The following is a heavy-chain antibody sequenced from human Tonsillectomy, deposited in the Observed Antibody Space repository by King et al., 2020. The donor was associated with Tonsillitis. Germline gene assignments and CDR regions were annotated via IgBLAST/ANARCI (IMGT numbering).Heavy chain of an antibody. CDR3: ARPYYDSLTGYFY. V-gene: IGHV3-23*04. Sequence: VQLVESGGGLVQRGGSLRLSCVASGFTFSSYAMSWVRQAPGKGLEWVSAISGSGGSTYYADSEKGRFTISRDNSKNTLYLQMNSLRAEDTAVYYCARPYYDSLTGYFYWGQGTLVTVSS. J-gene: IGHJ4*02. CDR1: GFTFSSYA. D-gene: IGHD3-9*01. CDR2: ISGSGGST.